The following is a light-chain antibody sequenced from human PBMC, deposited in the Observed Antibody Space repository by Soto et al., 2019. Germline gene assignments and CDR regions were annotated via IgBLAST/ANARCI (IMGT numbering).Light chain of an antibody. Sequence: QSVLTQPASLSRSPPQSTTISCTGTSSDVGGYNYVSWYQQYPGKAPKLMIYDVSNRPSGVSNRFSGSKSGNTASLTISGLQAEDEADYYCSSNTISNTLVFGSGTKVTVL. CDR2: DVS. CDR1: SSDVGGYNY. CDR3: SSNTISNTLV. J-gene: IGLJ1*01. V-gene: IGLV2-14*01.